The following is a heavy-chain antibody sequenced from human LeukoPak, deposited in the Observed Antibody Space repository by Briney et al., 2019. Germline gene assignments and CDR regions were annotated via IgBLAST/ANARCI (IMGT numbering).Heavy chain of an antibody. CDR2: ISWNSGSI. CDR3: ARDRTLSTVTLPVGYY. J-gene: IGHJ4*02. Sequence: GGSLRLSCAASGFTFDDYAMHWVRQAPGKGLEWVSGISWNSGSIGYADSVKGRFTISRDNAKNSLYLQMNSLRAEDTAVYYCARDRTLSTVTLPVGYYWGQGTLVTVSS. CDR1: GFTFDDYA. V-gene: IGHV3-9*01. D-gene: IGHD4-4*01.